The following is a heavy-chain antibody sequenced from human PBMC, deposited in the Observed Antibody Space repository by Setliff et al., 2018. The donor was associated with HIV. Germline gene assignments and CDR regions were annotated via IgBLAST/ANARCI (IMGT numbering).Heavy chain of an antibody. CDR2: IYYSGST. D-gene: IGHD3-3*01. CDR1: GGSISSSNYY. V-gene: IGHV4-39*07. Sequence: SETLSLTCTVSGGSISSSNYYWGWIRQPPGKGLEWIGSIYYSGSTYYNPSLKSRVTISVDTSKNQFSLKLSSVTAADTAVYYCARANFWSGYYCYWGQGTLVTVSS. CDR3: ARANFWSGYYCY. J-gene: IGHJ4*02.